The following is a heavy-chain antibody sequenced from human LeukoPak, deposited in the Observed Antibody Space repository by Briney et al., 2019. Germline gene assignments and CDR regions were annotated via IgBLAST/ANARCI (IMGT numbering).Heavy chain of an antibody. D-gene: IGHD3-10*01. V-gene: IGHV3-21*01. CDR1: GFTFSSYG. Sequence: GGTLRLSCAASGFTFSSYGMSWVRQAPGKGPEWVSSISSSSSYIYYADSVKGRFTISRDNAKNPLYLQMNSLRAEDTAVYYCARDRTHYYGSEIGAYYMDVWGKGTTVTVSS. CDR2: ISSSSSYI. CDR3: ARDRTHYYGSEIGAYYMDV. J-gene: IGHJ6*03.